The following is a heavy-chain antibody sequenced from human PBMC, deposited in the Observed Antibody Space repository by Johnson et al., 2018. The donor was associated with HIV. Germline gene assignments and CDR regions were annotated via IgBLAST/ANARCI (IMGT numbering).Heavy chain of an antibody. V-gene: IGHV3-9*01. CDR3: AKDISGYGDSVDDAFDI. D-gene: IGHD4-17*01. CDR2: LSWNSGNI. Sequence: VQLVESGGGLVQPGRSLRLSCAGSGFTFDDYAMHWVRQASGKGLEWVSSLSWNSGNIDYADSVKGRFTISRDNAKNSLYLQMNSLRGEDTAFYYCAKDISGYGDSVDDAFDIWGQGTMVTVSS. J-gene: IGHJ3*02. CDR1: GFTFDDYA.